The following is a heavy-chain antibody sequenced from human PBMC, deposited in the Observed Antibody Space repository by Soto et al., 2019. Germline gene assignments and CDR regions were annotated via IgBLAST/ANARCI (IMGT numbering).Heavy chain of an antibody. V-gene: IGHV3-7*05. J-gene: IGHJ6*02. D-gene: IGHD6-13*01. Sequence: GGSLRLSCAASGFTFSSYWMSWVRQAPGKGLEWVANIKQDGSEKYYVDSVKGRFTISRDNAKNSLYLQMNSLRAEDTAVYYCAREGAEQQLGYYYYGMDVWAQRTTVTVSS. CDR2: IKQDGSEK. CDR3: AREGAEQQLGYYYYGMDV. CDR1: GFTFSSYW.